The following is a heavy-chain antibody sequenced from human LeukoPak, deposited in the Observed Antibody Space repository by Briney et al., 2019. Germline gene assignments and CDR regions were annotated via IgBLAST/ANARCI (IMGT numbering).Heavy chain of an antibody. CDR1: GGSISSGDYY. D-gene: IGHD3-22*01. V-gene: IGHV4-30-4*08. J-gene: IGHJ4*02. CDR3: ARVDYYDSSGLLAYYFDY. CDR2: IYYSGST. Sequence: SETLSLTCTVSGGSISSGDYYWRWIRQPPGKGLEWIGYIYYSGSTYYNPSLKSRVTISVDTSKNQFSLKLSSVTAADTAVYYCARVDYYDSSGLLAYYFDYWGQGTLVTVSS.